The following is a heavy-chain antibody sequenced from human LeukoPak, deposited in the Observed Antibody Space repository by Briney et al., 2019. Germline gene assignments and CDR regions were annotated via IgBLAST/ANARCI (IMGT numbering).Heavy chain of an antibody. V-gene: IGHV3-33*01. Sequence: PGGSLRLSCAASGFTFSSYGIHWVRQAPGKGLHWVAVIWKDGSNKYYADSVKGRFTISRDNSKNTLYLQMNSLRAEATAVYYCARDRGYYDSSGNCDYWGQGTLVTVSS. CDR3: ARDRGYYDSSGNCDY. J-gene: IGHJ4*02. CDR2: IWKDGSNK. D-gene: IGHD3-22*01. CDR1: GFTFSSYG.